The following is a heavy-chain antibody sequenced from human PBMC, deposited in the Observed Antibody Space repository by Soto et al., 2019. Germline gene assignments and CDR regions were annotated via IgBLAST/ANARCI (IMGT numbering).Heavy chain of an antibody. D-gene: IGHD2-8*01. CDR2: ISGSGGST. CDR1: GFTFISYA. V-gene: IGHV3-23*01. Sequence: WGSLRLSCAASGFTFISYAIIWFRHSPFKGLEWVSAISGSGGSTYYADSVKGRFTISRDNSKNTLYLQMNSLRAEDTAVYYCAKDLSVYANSYGMDVWGQGTTVTVSS. J-gene: IGHJ6*02. CDR3: AKDLSVYANSYGMDV.